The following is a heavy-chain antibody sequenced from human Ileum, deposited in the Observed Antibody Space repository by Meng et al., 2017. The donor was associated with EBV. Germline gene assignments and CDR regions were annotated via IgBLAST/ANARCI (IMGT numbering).Heavy chain of an antibody. V-gene: IGHV4-4*02. CDR3: ARVGQWLPIDY. Sequence: QVQLRRPGPPMGKPSGTLSLTRAGPGDSITNHNWWAWVRQPPGKGLEWIGEIPHRGSSAYNPSLKSRVTISVDKSKNQFSLNLSSVTAADTAVYYCARVGQWLPIDYWGQGTLVTVSS. J-gene: IGHJ4*02. CDR1: GDSITNHNW. D-gene: IGHD6-19*01. CDR2: IPHRGSS.